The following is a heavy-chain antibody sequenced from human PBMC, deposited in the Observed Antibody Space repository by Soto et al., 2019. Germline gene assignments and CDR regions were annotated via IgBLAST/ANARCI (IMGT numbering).Heavy chain of an antibody. CDR3: ARRRPYSSSSPIDY. Sequence: EASVKVSCKASGYTFTSYGISWVRQAPGQGLEWMGWISAYNGNTNYAQKLQGRVTMTTDTSTSTAYMELRSLRSDDTAVYYCARRRPYSSSSPIDYWGQGTPVTVSS. J-gene: IGHJ4*02. D-gene: IGHD6-6*01. CDR2: ISAYNGNT. CDR1: GYTFTSYG. V-gene: IGHV1-18*01.